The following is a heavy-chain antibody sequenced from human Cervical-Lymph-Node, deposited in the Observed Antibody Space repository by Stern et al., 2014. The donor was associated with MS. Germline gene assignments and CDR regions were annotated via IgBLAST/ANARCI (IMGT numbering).Heavy chain of an antibody. Sequence: MPLGESGAEVKRPGSSVKVSCKASGDTFISYSFSWVRQAPGQGLEWLGGLTPLFGTTIYAQQLQGRVTITADESSSTVFLELTSLTSQDTAVYYCARGGVVPADTTWFDPWGQGTPVTVSS. D-gene: IGHD2-2*01. CDR2: LTPLFGTT. CDR1: GDTFISYS. J-gene: IGHJ5*02. CDR3: ARGGVVPADTTWFDP. V-gene: IGHV1-69*01.